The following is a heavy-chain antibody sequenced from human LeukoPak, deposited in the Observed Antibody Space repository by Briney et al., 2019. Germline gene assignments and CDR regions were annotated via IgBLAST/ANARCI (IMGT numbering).Heavy chain of an antibody. Sequence: PSETLSLTCAVSGGSIRSSNWWSWVRQPPGKGLEWIGEIYHSGSINYNPSLRSRVTISVDKSKNQFSLKLSSMTAADTAVYYCARTSGSNWFDPWGQGTLVTVSS. D-gene: IGHD3-10*01. CDR1: GGSIRSSNW. V-gene: IGHV4-4*02. CDR3: ARTSGSNWFDP. J-gene: IGHJ5*02. CDR2: IYHSGSI.